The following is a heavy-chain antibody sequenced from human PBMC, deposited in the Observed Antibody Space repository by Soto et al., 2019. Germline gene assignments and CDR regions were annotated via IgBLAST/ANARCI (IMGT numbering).Heavy chain of an antibody. CDR3: ARLAPPTDFDY. CDR2: IYYSGRT. V-gene: IGHV4-59*08. J-gene: IGHJ4*02. CDR1: GGSISSYD. Sequence: QVQLQESGPGLVKPSETLSLTCIVSGGSISSYDWSWIRQPPGKGLEWIGYIYYSGRTNYNPSLKSRVSISVDTSQKQFSLKLSSVTAADTAVYYCARLAPPTDFDYWGQGTLVTVSS.